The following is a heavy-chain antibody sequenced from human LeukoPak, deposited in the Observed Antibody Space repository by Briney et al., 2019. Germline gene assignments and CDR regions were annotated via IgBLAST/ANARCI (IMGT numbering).Heavy chain of an antibody. J-gene: IGHJ6*03. V-gene: IGHV3-23*01. Sequence: GGSLRLSCAVSGFTFRNYALSWVRQAPGKGLEWLSTISGSGDFTFYVDSVKGRFPISRDNSKSSLYLQMNTLRAEDTAVYYCARLSGDLKYRNYYYQFHMDVWGKGTTVIVSS. CDR3: ARLSGDLKYRNYYYQFHMDV. D-gene: IGHD4-11*01. CDR1: GFTFRNYA. CDR2: ISGSGDFT.